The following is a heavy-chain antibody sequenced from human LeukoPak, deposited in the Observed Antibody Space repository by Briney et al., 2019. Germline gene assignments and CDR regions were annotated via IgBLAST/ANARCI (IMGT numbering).Heavy chain of an antibody. D-gene: IGHD6-19*01. V-gene: IGHV3-21*01. CDR3: ARESPKMYSSGWSNAFDI. J-gene: IGHJ3*02. CDR1: GFTFSSYS. Sequence: GGSLRLSCAASGFTFSSYSMNWVRQAPGKGLEWVSSISSSSSYIYYADSVKGRFTISRDNAKNSLYLQMNSLRAEDTAVYYCARESPKMYSSGWSNAFDIWGQGTMVTVSS. CDR2: ISSSSSYI.